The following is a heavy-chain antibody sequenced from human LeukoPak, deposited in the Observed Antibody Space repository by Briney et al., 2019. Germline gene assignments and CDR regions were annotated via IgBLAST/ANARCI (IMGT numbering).Heavy chain of an antibody. V-gene: IGHV4-59*08. Sequence: PSETLSLTCTVSGGSISSYYWSWIRQPPGKRLEWIGYIYYSGSTNYNPSLKSRVTISVDTSKNQFSLKLSSVTAADTAVYYCARHRTDSGYDNVDYWGQGTLVTVSS. D-gene: IGHD5-12*01. CDR1: GGSISSYY. J-gene: IGHJ4*02. CDR3: ARHRTDSGYDNVDY. CDR2: IYYSGST.